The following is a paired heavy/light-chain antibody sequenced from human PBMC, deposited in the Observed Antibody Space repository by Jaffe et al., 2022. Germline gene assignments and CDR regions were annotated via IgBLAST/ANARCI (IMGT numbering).Light chain of an antibody. CDR1: SSDVGSYNL. Sequence: QSALTQPASVSGSPGQSITISCTGTSSDVGSYNLVSWYQQHPGKAPKLMIYEGSKRPSGVSNRFSGSKSGNTASLTISGLQAEDEADYYCCSYAGSPYVFGTGTKVTVL. V-gene: IGLV2-23*01. CDR2: EGS. J-gene: IGLJ1*01. CDR3: CSYAGSPYV.
Heavy chain of an antibody. V-gene: IGHV1-69*01. CDR3: ARKARGCSGGSCYEAYAFDI. D-gene: IGHD2-15*01. CDR2: IIPIFGTA. J-gene: IGHJ3*02. Sequence: QVQLVQSGAEVKKPGSSVKVSCKASGGTFSSYAISWVRQAPGQGLEWMGGIIPIFGTANYAQKFQGRVTITADESTSTAYMELSSLRSEDTAVYYCARKARGCSGGSCYEAYAFDIWGQGTMVTVSS. CDR1: GGTFSSYA.